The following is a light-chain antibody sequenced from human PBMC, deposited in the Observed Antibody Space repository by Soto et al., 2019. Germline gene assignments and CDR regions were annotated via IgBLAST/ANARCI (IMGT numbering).Light chain of an antibody. CDR1: SSNIGAGYD. Sequence: QSVLTQPPSVSGAPGQRVTISCTGSSSNIGAGYDVHGYQQLPGTAPKLLIYANTNRPSGVPDRFSGSKSGTSASLAITGLQAEDEADYYCQSYDNSLSGWVFGGGTKVTVL. J-gene: IGLJ3*02. CDR3: QSYDNSLSGWV. V-gene: IGLV1-40*01. CDR2: ANT.